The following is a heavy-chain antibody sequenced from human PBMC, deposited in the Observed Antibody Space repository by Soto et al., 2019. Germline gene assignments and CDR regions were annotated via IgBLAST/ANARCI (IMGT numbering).Heavy chain of an antibody. CDR1: GFTFSDHA. CDR2: ISGGGSGA. V-gene: IGHV3-23*01. Sequence: EVQLLESGGGLVQPGGSLRLSCTASGFTFSDHAMTWVRQAPGKGLEWLSGISGGGSGAYYADSVKGRFTVSRANSNNTLFLQMDSLGVEDTAVYYCAIDLWWYTHWGQGTLVTVSS. D-gene: IGHD2-15*01. J-gene: IGHJ4*02. CDR3: AIDLWWYTH.